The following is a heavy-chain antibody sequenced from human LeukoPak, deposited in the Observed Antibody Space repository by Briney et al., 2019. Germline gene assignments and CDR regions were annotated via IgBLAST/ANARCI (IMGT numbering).Heavy chain of an antibody. CDR2: ISGSGGST. CDR3: ANKWLPHDY. J-gene: IGHJ4*02. V-gene: IGHV3-23*01. CDR1: GFAFSSYA. Sequence: GGSLRLSCAASGFAFSSYAMSWVRQAPGKGLEWVSAISGSGGSTYYADSVKGRFTISRDNPNNTLYLQMNSLRAEDTAVYYCANKWLPHDYWGQGTLVTVSS. D-gene: IGHD5-12*01.